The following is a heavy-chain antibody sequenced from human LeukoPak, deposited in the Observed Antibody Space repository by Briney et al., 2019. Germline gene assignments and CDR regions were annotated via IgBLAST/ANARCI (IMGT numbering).Heavy chain of an antibody. CDR3: ARGWLAETTVVTPYNY. J-gene: IGHJ4*02. D-gene: IGHD4-23*01. CDR1: GGTFSSYA. Sequence: SVKVSCKASGGTFSSYAISWVRQAPGHGLKWMGGIIPIFNTANYAQKFQGRVTITADESTSTAYMELSSLRSEDTAVYYCARGWLAETTVVTPYNYWGQGTLVTVSS. CDR2: IIPIFNTA. V-gene: IGHV1-69*13.